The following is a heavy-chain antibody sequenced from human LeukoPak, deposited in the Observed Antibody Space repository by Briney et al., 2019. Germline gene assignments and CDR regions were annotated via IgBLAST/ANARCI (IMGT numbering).Heavy chain of an antibody. D-gene: IGHD6-13*01. CDR2: IYYSGST. CDR1: GGSISSYY. Sequence: KPSETLSLTCTVSGGSISSYYWSWIRQPPGKGLEWIGYIYYSGSTNYNPSLKSRVTISVDTSKNQFSLKLSSVTAADTAVYYCARRAAGRGRNWFDPWGQGTLVTVSS. J-gene: IGHJ5*02. CDR3: ARRAAGRGRNWFDP. V-gene: IGHV4-59*08.